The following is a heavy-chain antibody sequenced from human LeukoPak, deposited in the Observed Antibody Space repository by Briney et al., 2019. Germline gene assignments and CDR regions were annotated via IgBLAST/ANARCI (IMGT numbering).Heavy chain of an antibody. CDR2: INHSGST. CDR3: ARGLRPNTYYVFLSGYYRGVKGYFDY. D-gene: IGHD3-3*01. CDR1: GGSFSGYY. Sequence: SETLSLTCAVYGGSFSGYYWSWIRQPPGKGLEWIGEINHSGSTNYNPSLKSRVTISVDTSKNQFSMKLSSMTAADTAVYYCARGLRPNTYYVFLSGYYRGVKGYFDYWGQGSLVTVCS. V-gene: IGHV4-34*01. J-gene: IGHJ4*02.